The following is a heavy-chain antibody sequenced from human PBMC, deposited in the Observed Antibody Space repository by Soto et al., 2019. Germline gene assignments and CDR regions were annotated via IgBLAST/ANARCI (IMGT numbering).Heavy chain of an antibody. D-gene: IGHD6-19*01. CDR2: INPNSGGT. CDR1: GYTFSDHY. CDR3: VRGGPVAGPTSSEAYHPFDF. V-gene: IGHV1-2*02. Sequence: QVQLVQSGAEVKKPGASVEVSCKTSGYTFSDHYTHWVRQAPGQGLEWMGWINPNSGGTGYAEKFQGRVTMTRDTSISTACMELNRLNSDDTAVYYCVRGGPVAGPTSSEAYHPFDFWGQGTLVTVSS. J-gene: IGHJ4*02.